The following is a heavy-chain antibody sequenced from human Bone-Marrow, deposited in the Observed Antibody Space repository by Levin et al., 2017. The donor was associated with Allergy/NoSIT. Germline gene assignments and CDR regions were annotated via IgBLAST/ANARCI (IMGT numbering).Heavy chain of an antibody. CDR3: VKRWDSSSTLIDY. D-gene: IGHD6-6*01. CDR1: GFTLSNFA. CDR2: ISGSGDHT. Sequence: PGGSLRLSCAASGFTLSNFAMTWVRQAPQKGLEWVSAISGSGDHTYYADSVKGRFSISRDTSKNTLYLQMNSLRAEDTAVYYCVKRWDSSSTLIDYWGQGTLVTVSS. V-gene: IGHV3-23*01. J-gene: IGHJ4*02.